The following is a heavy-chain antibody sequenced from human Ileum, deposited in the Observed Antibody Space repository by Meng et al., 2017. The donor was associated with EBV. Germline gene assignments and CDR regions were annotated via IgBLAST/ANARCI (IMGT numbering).Heavy chain of an antibody. CDR1: GGSIRSNSFY. V-gene: IGHV4-39*01. CDR2: VVYSGTT. J-gene: IGHJ4*02. Sequence: ESEPVPVKASEPLSLSCTGVGGSIRSNSFYWVWIRQPPGEGLEWFGSVVYSGTTYYTSSLKSRVSISVDTSKNQFSLKLSSVTAADTAVYYCARHHHSPTFDYWGQGTPVTVSS. CDR3: ARHHHSPTFDY. D-gene: IGHD1-14*01.